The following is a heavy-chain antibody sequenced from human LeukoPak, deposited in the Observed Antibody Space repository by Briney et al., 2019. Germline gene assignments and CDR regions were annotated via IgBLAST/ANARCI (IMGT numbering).Heavy chain of an antibody. CDR3: ARGYCTNGVCRTFDT. D-gene: IGHD2-8*01. Sequence: ASVKVSCKASGYTFTDYFIHWVRQAPGQGLEWMGIISPNGGTTNYAQKFQDRVTMTRDTSTSTVYMELSSLRSEDTAVYYCARGYCTNGVCRTFDTWGQGTLVTVSS. CDR2: ISPNGGTT. CDR1: GYTFTDYF. V-gene: IGHV1-46*01. J-gene: IGHJ4*02.